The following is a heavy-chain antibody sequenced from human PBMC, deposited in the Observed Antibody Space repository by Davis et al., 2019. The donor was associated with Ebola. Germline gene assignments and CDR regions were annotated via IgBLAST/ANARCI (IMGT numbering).Heavy chain of an antibody. J-gene: IGHJ4*02. CDR3: ARESEQRGRVFDY. CDR1: GGSTSSSNW. V-gene: IGHV4-4*02. D-gene: IGHD1-14*01. CDR2: IYHSGST. Sequence: MPSETLSLTCAVSGGSTSSSNWGSWVRQPPGKGLEWIGEIYHSGSTNYNPSLKSRVTISVDTSKNQFSLKLSSVTAADTAVYYCARESEQRGRVFDYWGQGTLVTVSS.